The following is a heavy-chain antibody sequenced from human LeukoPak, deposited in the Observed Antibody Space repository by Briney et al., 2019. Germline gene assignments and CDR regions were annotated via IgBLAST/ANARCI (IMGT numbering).Heavy chain of an antibody. CDR2: IFVGSGNT. J-gene: IGHJ4*02. D-gene: IGHD3-22*01. CDR1: GFTFTSSA. V-gene: IGHV1-58*01. CDR3: AASPDYYYSSGYPFYFDY. Sequence: VASVKVSCKASGFTFTSSAVQWVRQARGQRLEWIGWIFVGSGNTNYAQKFQERVTITRDMSTNTPYLELNSLRSEDTAVYYRAASPDYYYSSGYPFYFDYWGQGTLVSVFS.